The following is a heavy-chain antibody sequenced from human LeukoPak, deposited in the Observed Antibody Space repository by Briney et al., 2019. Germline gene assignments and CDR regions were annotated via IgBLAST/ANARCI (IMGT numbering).Heavy chain of an antibody. D-gene: IGHD2-21*02. CDR3: AKVTPLYCGGDCSLNY. CDR2: TSGSGGST. Sequence: GGTLRLSCAASGFTFSSYGMSWVRQAPGKGLEWVSATSGSGGSTYYADSVKGRFTISRDNSKNTLYLQMNSLRAEDTAVYYCAKVTPLYCGGDCSLNYWGQGTLVTVSS. CDR1: GFTFSSYG. J-gene: IGHJ4*02. V-gene: IGHV3-23*01.